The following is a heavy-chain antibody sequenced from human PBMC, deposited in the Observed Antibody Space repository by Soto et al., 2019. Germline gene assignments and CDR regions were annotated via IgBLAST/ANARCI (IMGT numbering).Heavy chain of an antibody. Sequence: QVQLVQSGAEVKKPGASVRVSCKASGYTFTNYDINWVRQATGQGLEWMGWIHPNSGNTDFAQRFRGRITMTRNTSISTVYMEIRSLTSEDTAVYDCARGLWPAEGRFDPWGQGTLITVSS. J-gene: IGHJ5*02. D-gene: IGHD2-21*01. CDR2: IHPNSGNT. CDR3: ARGLWPAEGRFDP. V-gene: IGHV1-8*01. CDR1: GYTFTNYD.